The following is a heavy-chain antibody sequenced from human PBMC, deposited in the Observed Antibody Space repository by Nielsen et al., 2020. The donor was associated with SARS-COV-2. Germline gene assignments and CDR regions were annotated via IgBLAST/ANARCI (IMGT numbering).Heavy chain of an antibody. CDR1: GGSISSYY. D-gene: IGHD1-26*01. V-gene: IGHV4-59*13. Sequence: GSLRLSCTVSGGSISSYYWSWIRQPPGKGLEWIGYIYYSGSTNYNPSLKSRVTISVDTSKNQFSLKLSSVTAADTAVYYCARSVGATTLLDYWGQGTLVTVSS. CDR3: ARSVGATTLLDY. J-gene: IGHJ4*02. CDR2: IYYSGST.